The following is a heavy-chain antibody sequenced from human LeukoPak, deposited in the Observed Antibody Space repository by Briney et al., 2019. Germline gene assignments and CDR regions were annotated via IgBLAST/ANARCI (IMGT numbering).Heavy chain of an antibody. CDR1: GGTFSSYA. CDR2: IIPIFGTA. D-gene: IGHD1-26*01. V-gene: IGHV1-69*13. J-gene: IGHJ4*02. Sequence: ASVRVSCKASGGTFSSYAISWVRQAPGQGLEWMGGIIPIFGTANYAQKFQGRVTITADESTRTAYMELSSLRSEDTAVYYCARDPRGSYLGSFDYWGQGTLVTVSS. CDR3: ARDPRGSYLGSFDY.